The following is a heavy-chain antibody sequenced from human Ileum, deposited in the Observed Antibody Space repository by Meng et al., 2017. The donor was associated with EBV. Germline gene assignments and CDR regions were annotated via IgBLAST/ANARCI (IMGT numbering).Heavy chain of an antibody. D-gene: IGHD1-14*01. CDR1: GDFSGYCGYF. CDR2: SYCSGNT. Sequence: LQESGPRLAQPSNTLYPSISVAGDFSGYCGYFYSWFRQPPRKGLEWIGYSYCSGNTYYKPSLMIRVTMSVATSNNQFSLKLSSVTAADTSVYYCSRSLTTPDYFDYWGQGTLVTVSS. CDR3: SRSLTTPDYFDY. J-gene: IGHJ4*02. V-gene: IGHV4-30-4*02.